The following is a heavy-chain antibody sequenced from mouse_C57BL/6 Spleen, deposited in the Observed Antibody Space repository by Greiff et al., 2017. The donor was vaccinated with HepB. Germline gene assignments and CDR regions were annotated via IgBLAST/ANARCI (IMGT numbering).Heavy chain of an antibody. CDR3: AANKAYYYAMDY. Sequence: ESGPGLVKPSQSLSLTCSVTGYSITSGYYWNWIRQFPGNKLEWMGYISYDGSNNYNPSLKNRISITRDTSKNQFFLKLNSVTTEDTATYYCAANKAYYYAMDYWGQGTSVTVSS. V-gene: IGHV3-6*01. CDR2: ISYDGSN. J-gene: IGHJ4*01. D-gene: IGHD6-1*01. CDR1: GYSITSGYY.